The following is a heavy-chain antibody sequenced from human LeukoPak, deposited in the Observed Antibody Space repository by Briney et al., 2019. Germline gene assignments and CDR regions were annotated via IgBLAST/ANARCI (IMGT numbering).Heavy chain of an antibody. CDR2: ISAYNGNT. D-gene: IGHD5-12*01. V-gene: IGHV1-18*01. CDR3: ARGGYSGYATNLFDY. Sequence: ASVKVSCKASGYTFTSYGISWVRQAPGQGLEWMGWISAYNGNTNYAQKLQGRVTMTTDTSTSTAHMELRSLRSDDTAVYYCARGGYSGYATNLFDYWGQGTLVTVSS. J-gene: IGHJ4*02. CDR1: GYTFTSYG.